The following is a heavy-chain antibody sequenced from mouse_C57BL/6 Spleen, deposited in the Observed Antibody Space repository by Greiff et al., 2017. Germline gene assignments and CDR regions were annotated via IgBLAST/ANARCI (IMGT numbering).Heavy chain of an antibody. D-gene: IGHD2-3*01. V-gene: IGHV3-8*01. CDR3: AREGSYDGYTCAMDY. J-gene: IGHJ4*01. CDR1: GYSITSDY. Sequence: VQLKESGPGLAKPSQTLSLTCSVTGYSITSDYWNWIRQFPGNKLEYMGYISYSGSTYYNPSLKSRISITRDTSKNQYYLQLNSVTTEDTATYYCAREGSYDGYTCAMDYWGQGTSVTVSS. CDR2: ISYSGST.